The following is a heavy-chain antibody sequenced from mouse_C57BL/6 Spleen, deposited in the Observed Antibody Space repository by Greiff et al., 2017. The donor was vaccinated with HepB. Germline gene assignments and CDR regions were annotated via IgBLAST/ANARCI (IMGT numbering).Heavy chain of an antibody. V-gene: IGHV1-52*01. J-gene: IGHJ2*01. CDR3: ARSDYGSSYFDY. D-gene: IGHD1-1*01. CDR2: IDPSDSET. CDR1: GYTFTSYW. Sequence: QVQLKQSGAELVRPGSSVKLSCKASGYTFTSYWMHWVKQRPIQGLEWIGNIDPSDSETHYNQKFKDKATLTVDKSSSTAYMQLSSLTSEDSAVYYCARSDYGSSYFDYGGQGTTLTVSS.